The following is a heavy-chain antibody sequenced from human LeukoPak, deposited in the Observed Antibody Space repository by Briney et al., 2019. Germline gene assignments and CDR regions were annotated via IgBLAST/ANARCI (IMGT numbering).Heavy chain of an antibody. CDR1: GYTFTSYA. CDR2: INAGNGNT. J-gene: IGHJ4*02. V-gene: IGHV1-3*01. D-gene: IGHD5-18*01. Sequence: GASVKVSCKASGYTFTSYAMHWVRQAPGQRLEWMGWINAGNGNTKYSQKSQGRVTITRDTSASTAYMELSSLRSEDTAVYYCARDRGYSYGYVTPFDYWGQGTLVTVSS. CDR3: ARDRGYSYGYVTPFDY.